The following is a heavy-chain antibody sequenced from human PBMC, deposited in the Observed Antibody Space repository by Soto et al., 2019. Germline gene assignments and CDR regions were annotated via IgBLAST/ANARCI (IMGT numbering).Heavy chain of an antibody. CDR1: GGSISSYY. Sequence: SETLSLTCTVSGGSISSYYWSWIRQPAGKGLEWIGRIYTTGSTNYNPSLKSRVTISRDNAKTSLYLQMNSLRAEDAAVYYCAAGSGTYNNQGFDSWGQGTLVTVSS. V-gene: IGHV4-4*07. CDR3: AAGSGTYNNQGFDS. D-gene: IGHD3-10*01. J-gene: IGHJ4*02. CDR2: IYTTGST.